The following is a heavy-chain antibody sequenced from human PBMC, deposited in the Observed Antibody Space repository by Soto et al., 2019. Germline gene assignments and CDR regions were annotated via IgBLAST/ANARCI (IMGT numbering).Heavy chain of an antibody. CDR3: AKDYGSSRYFFDY. V-gene: IGHV3-23*01. CDR1: GFTFTNYA. D-gene: IGHD6-19*01. Sequence: PGGSLRLSCAASGFTFTNYAMSWVRQAPGEGLEWVSTISGSGGNTHYADSVKGRFSISRDNSKNTLYIQMNSLRAEGTAVYYCAKDYGSSRYFFDYWGQGALVTVSS. CDR2: ISGSGGNT. J-gene: IGHJ4*02.